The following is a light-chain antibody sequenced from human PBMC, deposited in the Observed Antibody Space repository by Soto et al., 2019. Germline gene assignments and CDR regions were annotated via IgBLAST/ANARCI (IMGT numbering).Light chain of an antibody. CDR2: RAS. CDR3: QHSYSSPPWT. CDR1: QTISTF. Sequence: DIQMTQSPASLSASVGDRVTISCRASQTISTFLNWYQQKTGTAPRLLIYRASSVQSGVPPRFSGSGSGRDFTLTISSLRPEDIATYFCQHSYSSPPWTFGQGTKVEV. J-gene: IGKJ1*01. V-gene: IGKV1-39*01.